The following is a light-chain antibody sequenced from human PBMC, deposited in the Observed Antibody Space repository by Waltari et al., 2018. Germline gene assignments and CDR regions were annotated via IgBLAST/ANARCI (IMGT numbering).Light chain of an antibody. V-gene: IGKV1-5*03. Sequence: DIQMTQSPSTLSASVGDRVTITCRASQSMSNWLAWYQQKPGKAPKLLFYKTSSLESGVQSRFSGSGSGTEFTLTIRSLHPNDFATYYCQQYNTYTWTFGQGTKVEIK. J-gene: IGKJ1*01. CDR2: KTS. CDR3: QQYNTYTWT. CDR1: QSMSNW.